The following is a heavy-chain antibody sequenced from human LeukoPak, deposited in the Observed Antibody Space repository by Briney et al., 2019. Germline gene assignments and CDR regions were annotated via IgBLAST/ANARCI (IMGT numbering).Heavy chain of an antibody. CDR2: IYPGESDT. D-gene: IGHD6-13*01. V-gene: IGHV5-51*01. CDR3: ARRSYSSSWFFDY. Sequence: GGSLQISCKGSGCSFTSYWIGWVRQMPGKGREGMGIIYPGESDTRYSQSFQGQVTISGEKSKSNSYLQWSSLKASDTAMYYCARRSYSSSWFFDYWGQGTLVTVSS. J-gene: IGHJ4*02. CDR1: GCSFTSYW.